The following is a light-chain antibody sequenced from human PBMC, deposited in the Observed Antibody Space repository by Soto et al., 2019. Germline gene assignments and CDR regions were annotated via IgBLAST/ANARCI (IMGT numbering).Light chain of an antibody. CDR1: QSISNW. CDR3: QQSKSHSTLT. J-gene: IGKJ1*01. Sequence: DIQMTQSPSTLSASVGDRVTITCRASQSISNWLTWYHQRPGKAPTVLIYDAFSLKSGVPSRFSGSGSGTEFSITIGILQPDDFATYYCQQSKSHSTLTFGQGTKVEIK. V-gene: IGKV1-5*01. CDR2: DAF.